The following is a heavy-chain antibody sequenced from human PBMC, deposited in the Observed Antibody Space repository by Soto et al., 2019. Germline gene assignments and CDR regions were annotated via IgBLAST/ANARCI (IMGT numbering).Heavy chain of an antibody. J-gene: IGHJ4*01. CDR1: GFSLSTSDVG. CDR2: IYWDDDK. Sequence: SGPTLVNPTQTLTLTCTFSGFSLSTSDVGAGWIRQYPGKALEWLAAIYWDDDKRYSPALKSRLTIIKDTSKNQVVLTMTNMDPVDTATYFFAHKLENRSSLAFWGQGTLVTVSS. CDR3: AHKLENRSSLAF. V-gene: IGHV2-5*02. D-gene: IGHD6-6*01.